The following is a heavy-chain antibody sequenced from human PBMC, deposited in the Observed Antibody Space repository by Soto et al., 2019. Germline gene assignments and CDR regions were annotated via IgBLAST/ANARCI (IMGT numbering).Heavy chain of an antibody. CDR3: AKERLGRGIDY. J-gene: IGHJ4*02. Sequence: PGGSLRLSCAASGFTFSNYAMTWVRQAPGKGPEWISTVNNGGGGTYYADSVKGRFTISRGNSKNTLYLQVSSLRAEDTAVYYCAKERLGRGIDYWGQGILVTVSS. CDR2: VNNGGGGT. CDR1: GFTFSNYA. D-gene: IGHD3-10*01. V-gene: IGHV3-23*01.